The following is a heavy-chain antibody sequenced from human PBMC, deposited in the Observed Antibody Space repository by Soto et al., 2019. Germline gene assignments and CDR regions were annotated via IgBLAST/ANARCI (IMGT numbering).Heavy chain of an antibody. CDR3: AKDTIGAEYINYDYGMDV. CDR2: ISYDGSNK. D-gene: IGHD3-10*01. CDR1: GFTFSSYG. Sequence: QVQLVESGGGVVQPGRSLRLSCAASGFTFSSYGMHWVRQAPGKGLEWVAVISYDGSNKYYADSVKGRFTISRDNSKNTLYLQMNSLRAEDTAVYYCAKDTIGAEYINYDYGMDVWGQGTTVTVSS. V-gene: IGHV3-30*18. J-gene: IGHJ6*02.